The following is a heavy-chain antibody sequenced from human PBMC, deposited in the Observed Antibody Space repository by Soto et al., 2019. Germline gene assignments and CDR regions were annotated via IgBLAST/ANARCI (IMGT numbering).Heavy chain of an antibody. CDR3: ARGIVVVPAALPDNWFDP. V-gene: IGHV4-39*01. Sequence: QLQLQESGPGLVKPSETLSLTCTVSGGSISSSSYYWGWIRQPPGKGLEWIGSIYYSGSTYYNPSLKSRVTISVDTSKNQFSLKLSSVTAADTAVYYCARGIVVVPAALPDNWFDPWGQGTLVTVSS. J-gene: IGHJ5*02. D-gene: IGHD2-2*02. CDR1: GGSISSSSYY. CDR2: IYYSGST.